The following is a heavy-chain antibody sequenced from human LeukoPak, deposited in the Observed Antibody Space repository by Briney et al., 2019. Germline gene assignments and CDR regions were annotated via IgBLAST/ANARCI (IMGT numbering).Heavy chain of an antibody. J-gene: IGHJ4*02. CDR1: GFTFSSYA. CDR3: SKGPLDTRTPIDY. D-gene: IGHD3-9*01. Sequence: GGSLRLSCAASGFTFSSYAMSWVRQAPGKGLEWVSAISGSGGSTYYADSVKGRFTISRDNSKNTLYLQMNSLRAEDTAVYYCSKGPLDTRTPIDYWGQGTLVTVSS. CDR2: ISGSGGST. V-gene: IGHV3-23*01.